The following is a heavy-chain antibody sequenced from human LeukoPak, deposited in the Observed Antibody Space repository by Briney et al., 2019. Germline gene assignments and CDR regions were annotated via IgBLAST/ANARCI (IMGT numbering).Heavy chain of an antibody. CDR2: VYYDGGT. CDR3: VGETGGSSRTEY. J-gene: IGHJ4*02. D-gene: IGHD6-13*01. CDR1: GGSVSSNCYY. Sequence: SETLSLTCTVSGGSVSSNCYYWAWIRQPPGKGLEWIGSVYYDGGTSYSPSLKSRVTVPVDTSRNQFSLRLRSVTAADTAVYYCVGETGGSSRTEYWGQGTLVTVSS. V-gene: IGHV4-39*07.